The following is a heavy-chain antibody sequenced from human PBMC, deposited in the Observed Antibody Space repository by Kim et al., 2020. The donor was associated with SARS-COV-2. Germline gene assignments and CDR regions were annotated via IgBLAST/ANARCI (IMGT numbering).Heavy chain of an antibody. D-gene: IGHD1-1*01. CDR2: VSGSGGST. Sequence: KGPEWVSLVSGSGGSTYHADSVKGLFAISRDNSKKPLYLQMNRLRAEDTALYYCAKGEGNNWSFFDYWGQGTLVTVSS. V-gene: IGHV3-23*01. J-gene: IGHJ4*02. CDR3: AKGEGNNWSFFDY.